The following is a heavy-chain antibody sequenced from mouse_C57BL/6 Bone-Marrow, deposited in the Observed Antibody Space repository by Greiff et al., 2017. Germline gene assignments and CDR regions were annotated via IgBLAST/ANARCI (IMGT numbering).Heavy chain of an antibody. D-gene: IGHD6-1*01. CDR1: GFPFSDYG. J-gene: IGHJ3*01. Sequence: EVKLQESGGGLVKPGGSLKLSCAASGFPFSDYGMHWVRQAPEKGLEWVAYISSGSSTIYYADTVKGRFTISRDNAKNTLFLQMTSLRSEDTAMYYCARGAGQAWFAYWGQGTLVTVSA. V-gene: IGHV5-17*01. CDR3: ARGAGQAWFAY. CDR2: ISSGSSTI.